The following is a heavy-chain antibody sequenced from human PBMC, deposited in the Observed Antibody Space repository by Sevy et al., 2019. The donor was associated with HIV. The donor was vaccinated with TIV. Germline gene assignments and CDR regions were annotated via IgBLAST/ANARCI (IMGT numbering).Heavy chain of an antibody. CDR2: IFKSGDVT. D-gene: IGHD3-22*01. CDR1: GFTLRTYA. CDR3: AGARYDSSGSFDAFDI. Sequence: GGSLRLSCVASGFTLRTYAMKWVRQAPGKGLKWVSTIFKSGDVTYYADSVKGRFTIARDNSKNTVYLHMNSLRAEDTALYFCAGARYDSSGSFDAFDIWGQGTMVTVSS. J-gene: IGHJ3*02. V-gene: IGHV3-23*01.